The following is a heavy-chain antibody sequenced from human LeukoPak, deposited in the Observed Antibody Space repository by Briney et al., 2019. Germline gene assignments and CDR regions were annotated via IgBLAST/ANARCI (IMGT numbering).Heavy chain of an antibody. CDR2: IYSSGST. Sequence: SETLSLTCTVSGGSISGYYWSWIRQPAGKGLEWIGRIYSSGSTNYNPSLKSRVTMSVDTSKSQFSLKLSSVTAADTAVYYCARGDGSGAPYYYGMDVWGQGTTVTVFS. J-gene: IGHJ6*02. CDR3: ARGDGSGAPYYYGMDV. V-gene: IGHV4-4*07. CDR1: GGSISGYY. D-gene: IGHD3-10*01.